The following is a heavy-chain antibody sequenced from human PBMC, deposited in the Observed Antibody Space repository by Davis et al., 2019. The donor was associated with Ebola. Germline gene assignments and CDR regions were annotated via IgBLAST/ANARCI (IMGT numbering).Heavy chain of an antibody. Sequence: SETLSLTCAVYGGSFSGYYWGWIRQPLGKGMEWIGSIHFSGNTYYNPSLKSRVTISVDTSKNQFSLKLSSVTAADTAMYYCARRGYCSGTGCPWGWFAPWGQGTLVTVSS. J-gene: IGHJ5*02. D-gene: IGHD2-15*01. CDR1: GGSFSGYY. CDR2: IHFSGNT. CDR3: ARRGYCSGTGCPWGWFAP. V-gene: IGHV4-34*01.